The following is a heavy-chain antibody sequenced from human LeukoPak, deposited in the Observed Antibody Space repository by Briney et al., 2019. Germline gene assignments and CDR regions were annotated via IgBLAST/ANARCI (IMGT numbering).Heavy chain of an antibody. Sequence: KPSETLSLTCTVSGASINTTNFYGAWIRQPPGKGLESLGNIYYTGRTYSNASLNRRVTISVDTSKNQFSLKLSSVSAADTAVYHCARQGSMTRGGYWLDPWGRGTLVTLSS. J-gene: IGHJ5*02. CDR3: ARQGSMTRGGYWLDP. V-gene: IGHV4-39*01. D-gene: IGHD3-10*01. CDR2: IYYTGRT. CDR1: GASINTTNFY.